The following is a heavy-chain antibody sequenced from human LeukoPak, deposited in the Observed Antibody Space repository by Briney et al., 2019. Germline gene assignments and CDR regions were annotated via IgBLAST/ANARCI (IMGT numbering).Heavy chain of an antibody. Sequence: QSGGSLRLSCAASGFAVSTNYLSWVRQAPGKGLEWVSVIYSDGSTYYTDSVKGRFTISRGNSKNTLYLQMNSLRAEDTAVYYCARVEALGGSGFDYWGQGTLVTVSS. CDR3: ARVEALGGSGFDY. CDR1: GFAVSTNY. CDR2: IYSDGST. V-gene: IGHV3-66*02. D-gene: IGHD2-15*01. J-gene: IGHJ4*02.